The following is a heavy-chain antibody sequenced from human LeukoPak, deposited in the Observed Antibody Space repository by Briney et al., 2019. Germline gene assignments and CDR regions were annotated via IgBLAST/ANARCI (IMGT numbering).Heavy chain of an antibody. D-gene: IGHD2-21*02. CDR2: INHSGST. CDR1: GGSFSGYY. CDR3: ARGGVVVTAEPTDAFDI. V-gene: IGHV4-34*01. Sequence: SETLSLTCAVYGGSFSGYYWSWIRQPPGKGLEWIGEINHSGSTNYNPSLKSRVTISVDTSKNQFSLKLSSVTAADTAVYYCARGGVVVTAEPTDAFDIWGQGTMVTVSS. J-gene: IGHJ3*02.